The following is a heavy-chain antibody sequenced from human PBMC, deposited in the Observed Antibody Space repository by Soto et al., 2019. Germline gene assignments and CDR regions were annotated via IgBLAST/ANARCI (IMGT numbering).Heavy chain of an antibody. CDR3: ARAWTATAGWANWFDR. D-gene: IGHD6-13*01. Sequence: QVQLQESGPGLVEPSQTLSLTCTVSGGSISGEGYYWSWIRQYSGRGLEWIGYILYSGSTYYNPSLKRRVIISVDTSKTQFFLNLSSVTAADTAVYYCARAWTATAGWANWFDRWGQGTLVTVSS. J-gene: IGHJ5*02. CDR2: ILYSGST. V-gene: IGHV4-31*03. CDR1: GGSISGEGYY.